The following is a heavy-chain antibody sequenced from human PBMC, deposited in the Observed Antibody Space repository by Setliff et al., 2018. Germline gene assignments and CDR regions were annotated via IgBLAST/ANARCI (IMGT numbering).Heavy chain of an antibody. V-gene: IGHV4-39*07. CDR2: IYYSGST. J-gene: IGHJ6*02. CDR1: GGSISSSSYY. CDR3: ARDHVYGSQYYYYYYGMDV. D-gene: IGHD3-10*01. Sequence: SETLSLTCTVSGGSISSSSYYWGWIRQPPGKGLEWIGSIYYSGSTYYNPSLKSRVTISVDTSKNQFSLKLSSVTAEDTAVYYCARDHVYGSQYYYYYYGMDVWGQGTTVTVSS.